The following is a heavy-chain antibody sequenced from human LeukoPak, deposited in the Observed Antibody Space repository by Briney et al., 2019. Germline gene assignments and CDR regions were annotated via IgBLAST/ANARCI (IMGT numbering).Heavy chain of an antibody. D-gene: IGHD2-15*01. CDR2: ILYDGSNE. CDR1: GFTFSNYA. V-gene: IGHV3-30*04. Sequence: PGTSLRLSCAASGFTFSNYAMHWVRQAPGKGLEWVAVILYDGSNEYYADSVKGRFTISRDNSKNTLYLQMNSLRAEDTAVYYCARDVCSGGSGGPMTTVTKFDYWGQGTLVTVSS. CDR3: ARDVCSGGSGGPMTTVTKFDY. J-gene: IGHJ4*02.